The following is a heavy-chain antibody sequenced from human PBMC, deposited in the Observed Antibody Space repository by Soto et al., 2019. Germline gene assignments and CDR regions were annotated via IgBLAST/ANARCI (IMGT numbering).Heavy chain of an antibody. J-gene: IGHJ5*02. CDR1: GYTFTNYY. CDR2: INPDSGGT. Sequence: QVQLVQSGAEVKRPGASVKVSCKTSGYTFTNYYVHWVRQAPGQGLECMGWINPDSGGTMFAQTFQGRVTMTRDTSISTVYMELISLSSDDTAVYYCARGSNWNSNWFDPWGQGTLVTVSS. D-gene: IGHD1-1*01. V-gene: IGHV1-2*02. CDR3: ARGSNWNSNWFDP.